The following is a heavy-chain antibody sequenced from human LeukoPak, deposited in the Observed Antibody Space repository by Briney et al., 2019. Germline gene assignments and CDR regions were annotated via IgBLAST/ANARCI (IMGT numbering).Heavy chain of an antibody. Sequence: PGGSLRLSCAASGFTFSTYAMSWVRQVPGKGLEWVSGISDHGGSTYYADSVKGRFTISRDNSKNTLYLQMNSLRAEDTAVYNCAKGNAPYFYYNMDVWGKGTTVTVSS. CDR3: AKGNAPYFYYNMDV. J-gene: IGHJ6*03. CDR2: ISDHGGST. V-gene: IGHV3-23*01. CDR1: GFTFSTYA.